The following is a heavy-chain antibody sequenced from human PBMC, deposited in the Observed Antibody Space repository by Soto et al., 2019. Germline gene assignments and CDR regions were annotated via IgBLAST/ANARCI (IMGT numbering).Heavy chain of an antibody. CDR1: GASVSSRIYY. Sequence: QVQLQESGPGLVMPSQTLSLTCTVSGASVSSRIYYWSWLRQLPGKGLEWMGYIHYSGTTYYSPSLKSRVAISLDTSDNQFSLRLSSVTAADTAVYYCAREGNCGGGSCTFDFWGQGTLVTFSS. D-gene: IGHD2-15*01. V-gene: IGHV4-31*03. J-gene: IGHJ4*02. CDR2: IHYSGTT. CDR3: AREGNCGGGSCTFDF.